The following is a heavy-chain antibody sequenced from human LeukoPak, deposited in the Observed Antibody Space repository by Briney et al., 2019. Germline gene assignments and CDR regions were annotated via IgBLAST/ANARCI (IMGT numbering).Heavy chain of an antibody. CDR2: IYYSGST. Sequence: SETLSLTCTVSGDSISTYSWSWIRQPPGKGLEWIGYIYYSGSTNYNPSLKSRVTISVDTSKNQFSLKLSSVTAADTAVYYCARGQTVAGAPGRGMDVWGQGTTVTVSS. CDR3: ARGQTVAGAPGRGMDV. D-gene: IGHD6-19*01. V-gene: IGHV4-59*01. J-gene: IGHJ6*02. CDR1: GDSISTYS.